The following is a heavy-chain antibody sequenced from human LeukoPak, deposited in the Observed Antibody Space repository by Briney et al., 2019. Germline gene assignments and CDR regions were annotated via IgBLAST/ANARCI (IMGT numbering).Heavy chain of an antibody. V-gene: IGHV3-33*03. CDR2: IWHDGKIK. Sequence: PGKSLRLSCAGSGFSFSSYGMHWVRQAPGKGLEWVAVIWHDGKIKHYADSVKGRFTISRDNAKNSLYLQMYSLRAEDTAVYYCARGIDEWLYLNYWGQGALVTVSS. CDR1: GFSFSSYG. J-gene: IGHJ4*02. CDR3: ARGIDEWLYLNY. D-gene: IGHD3-3*01.